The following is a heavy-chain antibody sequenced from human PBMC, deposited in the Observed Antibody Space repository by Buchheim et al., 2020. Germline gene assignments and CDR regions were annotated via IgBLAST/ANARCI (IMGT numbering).Heavy chain of an antibody. CDR1: GYTFATHW. D-gene: IGHD2-15*01. CDR2: IYPGDSDI. Sequence: EVRLVQSGAEVRKPGESLKISCKASGYTFATHWIAWVRQLPGKGLEWMGIIYPGDSDIRYNPSFEGLVTISADKSITTAYPQWYSLEASDTAMYYCARRPASQRECSGGNCYYDYWGQGTL. CDR3: ARRPASQRECSGGNCYYDY. J-gene: IGHJ4*02. V-gene: IGHV5-51*01.